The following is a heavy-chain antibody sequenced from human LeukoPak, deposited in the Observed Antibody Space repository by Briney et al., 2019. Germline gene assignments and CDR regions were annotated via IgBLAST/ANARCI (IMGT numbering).Heavy chain of an antibody. D-gene: IGHD2-2*02. CDR1: GFTFSSYS. V-gene: IGHV3-21*04. J-gene: IGHJ4*02. Sequence: PGGSLRLSCAASGFTFSSYSMNWVRQAPGKGLEWVSSISSSSSYIYYADSVKGRFTISRDNSKNTLYLQMNSLRAEDAAVYYCAKDGYCSSTSCYTGDYWGQGTLVTVSS. CDR3: AKDGYCSSTSCYTGDY. CDR2: ISSSSSYI.